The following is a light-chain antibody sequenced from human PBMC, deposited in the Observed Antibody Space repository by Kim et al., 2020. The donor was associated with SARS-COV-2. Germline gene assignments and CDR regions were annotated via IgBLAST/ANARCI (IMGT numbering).Light chain of an antibody. Sequence: SSELTQDPAVSVALGQTVRITCQGASLRRCYASWYQQKAGQAPIVVMSGKNNRPSGIPDRFSGSRSGSAASLTITGARAEDEADYYCNCRDSSGGQVIFGGGTQLTVL. J-gene: IGLJ2*01. CDR1: SLRRCY. V-gene: IGLV3-19*01. CDR2: GKN. CDR3: NCRDSSGGQVI.